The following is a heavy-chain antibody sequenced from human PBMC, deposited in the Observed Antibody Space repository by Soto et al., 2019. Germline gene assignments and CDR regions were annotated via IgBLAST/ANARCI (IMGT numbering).Heavy chain of an antibody. D-gene: IGHD1-26*01. V-gene: IGHV4-59*01. CDR2: IYYSGST. Sequence: SETLSLTCTVSGGSISTYYWSWIRQPPGKGLDWIGYIYYSGSTTYNPSLRSPVTISVDTSKNQFSLKLSSVTAADTAVYYCARSRWDSNWFDPWGQGILVTVSS. J-gene: IGHJ5*02. CDR1: GGSISTYY. CDR3: ARSRWDSNWFDP.